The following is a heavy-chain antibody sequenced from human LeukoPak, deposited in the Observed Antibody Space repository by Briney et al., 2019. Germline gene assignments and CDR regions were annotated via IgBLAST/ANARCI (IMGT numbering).Heavy chain of an antibody. CDR3: ARDPNTYYDFWSGYYDGWFDP. Sequence: GGSLRLSCAASGFTFSSYAMSWVRQAPGKGLEWVSAISGSGGSIYYADSVKGRFTISRDNSKNTLYVQMNSLRAEDTAVYYCARDPNTYYDFWSGYYDGWFDPWGQGTLVTVSS. CDR1: GFTFSSYA. V-gene: IGHV3-23*01. J-gene: IGHJ5*02. D-gene: IGHD3-3*01. CDR2: ISGSGGSI.